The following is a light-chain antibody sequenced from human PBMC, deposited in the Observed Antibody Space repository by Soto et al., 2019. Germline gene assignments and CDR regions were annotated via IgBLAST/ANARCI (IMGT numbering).Light chain of an antibody. Sequence: QSVLTQPPSASGTPGQRVTISCSGSSSNVGGNPVNWYQHVPTTAPKLLIYTNTQRPSGVPDRFSGSKSGTSASLAISGLQSEDEADYYCCLYLGGTSVFGGGTQLTVL. CDR2: TNT. V-gene: IGLV1-44*01. J-gene: IGLJ7*01. CDR3: CLYLGGTSV. CDR1: SSNVGGNP.